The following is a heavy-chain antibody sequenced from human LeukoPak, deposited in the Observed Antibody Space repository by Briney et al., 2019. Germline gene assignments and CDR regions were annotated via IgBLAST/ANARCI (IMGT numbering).Heavy chain of an antibody. V-gene: IGHV1-2*02. CDR1: GYTFTGYY. CDR3: AREVHGGIIAAAGNIDY. CDR2: INPNSGGT. J-gene: IGHJ4*02. Sequence: ASVKVSCKASGYTFTGYYMHWVRQAPGQGLEWMGWINPNSGGTNYAQEFQGRVTMTRDTSISTAYMELSRLRSDDTAVYYCAREVHGGIIAAAGNIDYWGQGTLVTVSS. D-gene: IGHD6-13*01.